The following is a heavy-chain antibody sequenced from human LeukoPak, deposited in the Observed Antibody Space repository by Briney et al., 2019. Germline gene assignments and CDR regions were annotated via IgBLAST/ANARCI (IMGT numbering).Heavy chain of an antibody. V-gene: IGHV4-4*07. CDR2: IYTSGST. CDR3: ARGQRYCSGGSCYSGLYYFDY. D-gene: IGHD2-15*01. CDR1: GGSISSYY. J-gene: IGHJ4*02. Sequence: SETLSLTCTVSGGSISSYYWSWIRQPAGKGLEWIGRIYTSGSTNYNPSLKSRVTMSVDTSKNQFSLKLSSVTAADTAVYYRARGQRYCSGGSCYSGLYYFDYWGQGTLVTVSS.